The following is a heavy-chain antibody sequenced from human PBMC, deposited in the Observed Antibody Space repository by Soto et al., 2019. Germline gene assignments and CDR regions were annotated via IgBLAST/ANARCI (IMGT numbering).Heavy chain of an antibody. V-gene: IGHV3-23*01. CDR1: GFTFINYA. CDR3: ARKVLGSTSRPDWWYFDL. Sequence: EVQLLESGGGLVQPGGSLRLSCVGSGFTFINYAMNWVRQTPGKGLEWVSGISGGGDRTFDADSVKGRFTISRDNSKNTANLQMNSLRVDDTAVYYCARKVLGSTSRPDWWYFDLWGRGTLVTVSS. CDR2: ISGGGDRT. D-gene: IGHD2-2*01. J-gene: IGHJ2*01.